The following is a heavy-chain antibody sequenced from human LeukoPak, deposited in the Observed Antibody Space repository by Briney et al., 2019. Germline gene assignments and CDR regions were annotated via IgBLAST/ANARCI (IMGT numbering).Heavy chain of an antibody. CDR2: INWNGGST. Sequence: GGSLRLSCAASGFTFDDYGMSWVRQAPGKGLEWVSGINWNGGSTGYADSVKGRFTISRDNAKNSLYLQMNSLRAEDTAVYYCARWRSVVTPPYYYYYMDVWGKGTTVTVSS. D-gene: IGHD4-23*01. J-gene: IGHJ6*03. CDR3: ARWRSVVTPPYYYYYMDV. CDR1: GFTFDDYG. V-gene: IGHV3-20*04.